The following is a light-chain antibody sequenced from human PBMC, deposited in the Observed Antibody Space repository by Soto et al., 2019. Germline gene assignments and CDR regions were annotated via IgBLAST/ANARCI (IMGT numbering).Light chain of an antibody. CDR3: QQYNTWPPKYT. J-gene: IGKJ2*01. V-gene: IGKV3-15*01. CDR1: QSVSSN. Sequence: EIVMTQSPATLSVSPGERATLSCRASQSVSSNLAWFQQKPGQAPRLLIYGASTRATGIPARFSGSGSGTEFTLTISSLQSEDFAAYYCQQYNTWPPKYTFGQGNKLEIK. CDR2: GAS.